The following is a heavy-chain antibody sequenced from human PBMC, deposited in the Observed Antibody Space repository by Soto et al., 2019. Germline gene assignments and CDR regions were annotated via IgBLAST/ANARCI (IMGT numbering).Heavy chain of an antibody. V-gene: IGHV3-33*08. D-gene: IGHD1-26*01. Sequence: QVQLVESGGGVVQPGGSLRLSCAASASIFKGHGMHWVRQAPGKGLEWVAIIRYDGSDEHYGDSVEGRFTISRDNSKNMLYLQMNSLRAEDTAVYYRARDGVGATTFFGFLDYWGQGTLVTVSS. CDR2: IRYDGSDE. CDR3: ARDGVGATTFFGFLDY. J-gene: IGHJ4*02. CDR1: ASIFKGHG.